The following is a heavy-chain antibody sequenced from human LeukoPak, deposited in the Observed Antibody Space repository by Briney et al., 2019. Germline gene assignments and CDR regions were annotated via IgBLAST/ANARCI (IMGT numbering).Heavy chain of an antibody. CDR3: ADHSSSWTFDY. J-gene: IGHJ4*02. D-gene: IGHD6-13*01. CDR2: IIPILGIA. V-gene: IGHV1-69*02. CDR1: GGTLSSYT. Sequence: SVKVSCKASGGTLSSYTISWVRQAPGQGLEWMGRIIPILGIANYAQKFQGRVTITADKSTSTAYMELSSLRSEDTAVYYCADHSSSWTFDYWGQGTLVTVSS.